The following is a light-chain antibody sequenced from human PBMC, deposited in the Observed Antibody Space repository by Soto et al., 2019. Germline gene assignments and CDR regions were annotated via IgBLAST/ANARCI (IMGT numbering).Light chain of an antibody. V-gene: IGKV1-33*01. J-gene: IGKJ3*01. Sequence: IQMTQSPSSRSSSVGYIVALTCQSSHDIRDYLNWYHQKPGKPPKLLIYDASNLQTGVPSRFSGSGSATDFPFTISSLQPEDIETYFCHQYDNIVPTFGPGTKVDIK. CDR1: HDIRDY. CDR2: DAS. CDR3: HQYDNIVPT.